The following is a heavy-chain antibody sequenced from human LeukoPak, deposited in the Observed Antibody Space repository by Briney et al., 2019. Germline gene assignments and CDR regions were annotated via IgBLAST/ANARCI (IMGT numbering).Heavy chain of an antibody. Sequence: GGSLRLSCAASGFTFSSYSMKWVRQAPGKGLEWVSYISSSSIIYYADSVKGRFTVSRDNAKNSLYLQMSSLRAEDTAVYYCARVGTAEGTLEDYWGQGTLVTVSS. D-gene: IGHD6-13*01. V-gene: IGHV3-48*01. CDR1: GFTFSSYS. J-gene: IGHJ4*02. CDR3: ARVGTAEGTLEDY. CDR2: ISSSSII.